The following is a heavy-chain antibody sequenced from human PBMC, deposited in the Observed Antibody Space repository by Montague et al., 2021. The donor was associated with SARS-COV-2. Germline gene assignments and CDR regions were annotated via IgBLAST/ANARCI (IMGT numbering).Heavy chain of an antibody. V-gene: IGHV4-34*01. D-gene: IGHD2-15*01. CDR2: ISPTGST. J-gene: IGHJ4*02. CDR1: GGSFSRYF. Sequence: SETLSLTCDVYGGSFSRYFWSWIRQPPGRGPELIGHISPTGSTRYNPSLDSRVTISLDTSKSRLSLELTSVTVADAAVYYCARGDPQGGGHWGYWGQGTLVTVSS. CDR3: ARGDPQGGGHWGY.